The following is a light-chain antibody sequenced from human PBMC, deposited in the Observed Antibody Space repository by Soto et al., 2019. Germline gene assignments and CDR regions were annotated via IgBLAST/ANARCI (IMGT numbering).Light chain of an antibody. CDR1: QTIRSTY. V-gene: IGKV3-20*01. CDR2: GAS. CDR3: QQYGSSPWT. Sequence: ETGLTQSPGTLSLSPGERATLSCRASQTIRSTYLAWYRQTPGQAPRLLIYGASKRATGIADRFSGSGSGTDFTLIISRLEPEDFALYYCQQYGSSPWTFGQGTKVESK. J-gene: IGKJ1*01.